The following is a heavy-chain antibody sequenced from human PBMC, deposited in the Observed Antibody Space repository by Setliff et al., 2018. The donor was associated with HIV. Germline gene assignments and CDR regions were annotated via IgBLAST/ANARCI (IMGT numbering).Heavy chain of an antibody. J-gene: IGHJ3*01. V-gene: IGHV1-8*01. Sequence: ASVKVSCKASGYSFTKYEINWVRQAPGQGLEWLGWVSPSIGNSDFAQKFKGRISLTTYTSIRTAYMELRGLKSDDTAVYFCARRGEERNMITGALDVWGQGSLVTVSS. CDR2: VSPSIGNS. CDR1: GYSFTKYE. D-gene: IGHD3-16*01. CDR3: ARRGEERNMITGALDV.